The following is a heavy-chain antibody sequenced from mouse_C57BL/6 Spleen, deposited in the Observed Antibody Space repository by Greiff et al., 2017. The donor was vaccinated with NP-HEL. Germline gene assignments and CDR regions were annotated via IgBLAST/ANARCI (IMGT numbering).Heavy chain of an antibody. CDR2: ISSGSSTI. J-gene: IGHJ1*03. Sequence: DVQLVESGGGLVKPGGSLKLSCAASGFTFSDYGMHWVRQAPEKGLEWVAYISSGSSTIYYADTVKGRCTISRDNAKNTLFLQMTSLRSEDTAMYYCARRDYYGSWYFDVWGTGTTVTVSS. CDR3: ARRDYYGSWYFDV. D-gene: IGHD1-1*01. V-gene: IGHV5-17*01. CDR1: GFTFSDYG.